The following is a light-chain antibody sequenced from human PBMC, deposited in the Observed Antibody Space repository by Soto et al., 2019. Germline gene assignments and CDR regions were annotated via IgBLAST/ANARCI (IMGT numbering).Light chain of an antibody. V-gene: IGLV1-44*01. Sequence: QSVLTQPPSASGTPGQRVTISCSGSSSNIGRNIVNWYQQLPGTAPKLLIYSNNQRPSGVPDRFSGSKSGPSASLATTGLQSEDEADYYCAAWDDSMNGWVFGGGTKLPVL. CDR1: SSNIGRNI. J-gene: IGLJ3*02. CDR3: AAWDDSMNGWV. CDR2: SNN.